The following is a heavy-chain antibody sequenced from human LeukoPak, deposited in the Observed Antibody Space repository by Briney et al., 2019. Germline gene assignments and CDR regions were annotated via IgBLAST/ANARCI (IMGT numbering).Heavy chain of an antibody. CDR1: GGSISSSNW. Sequence: SGTLSLTCAVSGGSISSSNWWSWVRQPPGKGLEWIGEIYHSGSTNYNPSLKSRVTMSVDTSKNQFSLKLSSVTAADTAVYYCARVGIAVAGTGISRYYYYYYMDVWGKGTTVTISS. CDR2: IYHSGST. J-gene: IGHJ6*03. V-gene: IGHV4-4*02. D-gene: IGHD6-19*01. CDR3: ARVGIAVAGTGISRYYYYYYMDV.